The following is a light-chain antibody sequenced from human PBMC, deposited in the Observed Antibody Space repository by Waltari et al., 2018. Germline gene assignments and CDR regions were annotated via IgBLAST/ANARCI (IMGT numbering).Light chain of an antibody. CDR2: DVT. CDR3: CSYAGSYVV. J-gene: IGLJ2*01. CDR1: SSDVGDYNY. Sequence: QSALTQPRSVSGSPGQSVTISCTGTSSDVGDYNYVSWYQQPPGKAPKLMIYDVTKRPSWVPDRFAGSKSGNTASLTISGLQAEDEAHYYCCSYAGSYVVFGGGTMLTVL. V-gene: IGLV2-11*01.